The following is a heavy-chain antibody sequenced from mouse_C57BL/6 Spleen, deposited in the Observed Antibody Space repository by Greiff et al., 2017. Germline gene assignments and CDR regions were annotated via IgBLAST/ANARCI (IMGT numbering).Heavy chain of an antibody. CDR3: AGGDSSGYVGDY. D-gene: IGHD3-2*02. CDR2: IYPGDGDT. J-gene: IGHJ2*01. Sequence: QVQLQQSGAELVKPGASVKISCKASGYAFSSYWMNWVKQRPGKGLEWIGQIYPGDGDTNYNGKFKGKATLTADKSSSTAYMQLSSLTSEDSAVYFCAGGDSSGYVGDYWGQGTTLTVSS. V-gene: IGHV1-80*01. CDR1: GYAFSSYW.